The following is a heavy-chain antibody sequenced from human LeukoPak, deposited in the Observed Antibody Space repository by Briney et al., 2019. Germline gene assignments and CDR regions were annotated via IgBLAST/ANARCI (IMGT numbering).Heavy chain of an antibody. D-gene: IGHD3-9*01. CDR2: ISYDGSNK. CDR3: AREIYDILTGYYIFYYGMDV. J-gene: IGHJ6*04. V-gene: IGHV3-30*04. CDR1: GFTFSSYA. Sequence: PGGSLRLSCAASGFTFSSYAMHWVRPAPGKGLEGVAVISYDGSNKYYADSVKGRFTISRDNSKNTLYLQMNSLRAEDTAVYYCAREIYDILTGYYIFYYGMDVWGKGTTVTVSS.